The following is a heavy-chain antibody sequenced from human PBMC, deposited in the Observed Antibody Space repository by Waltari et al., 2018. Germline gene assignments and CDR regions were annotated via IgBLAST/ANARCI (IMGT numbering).Heavy chain of an antibody. D-gene: IGHD1-1*01. CDR2: RWYDGSNK. CDR1: GFPFSSYG. J-gene: IGHJ4*02. Sequence: QVQLVESGGGVVQPGRSLGLSCAASGFPFSSYGMHWVRQAPGKGLEGVAVRWYDGSNKYYADSVKGRFTISRDNSKNTLYLQMNSLRAEDTAVYYCASGLGYMDYWGQGTLVTVSS. V-gene: IGHV3-33*01. CDR3: ASGLGYMDY.